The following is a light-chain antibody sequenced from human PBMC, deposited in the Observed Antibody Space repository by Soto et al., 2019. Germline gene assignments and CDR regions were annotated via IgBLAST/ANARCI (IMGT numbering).Light chain of an antibody. Sequence: EIVMTQSAATLSVPPGERVTLSCRASQSVNSNLAWYQQKPGRGPRLLIYDASTRATGIPARFSGSGSGTEFTLTISILQSEDFAVYYCQQYNNWLRWTFGQGTKVEVK. J-gene: IGKJ1*01. CDR2: DAS. CDR3: QQYNNWLRWT. CDR1: QSVNSN. V-gene: IGKV3-15*01.